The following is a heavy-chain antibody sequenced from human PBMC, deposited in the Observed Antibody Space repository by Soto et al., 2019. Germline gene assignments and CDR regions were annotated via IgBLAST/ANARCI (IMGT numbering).Heavy chain of an antibody. CDR2: IYTSRST. J-gene: IGHJ4*02. D-gene: IGHD3-3*01. V-gene: IGHV4-4*07. CDR1: GGSISSYY. Sequence: SETLSLTCTVSGGSISSYYWSWIRQPAGKGLEWIGRIYTSRSTNYNPSLKSRVTMSVDTSKNQFSLKLSSVTAADTAVYYCARENYPPPIWSGYYSTFGAIDYPGQAPLVTVSS. CDR3: ARENYPPPIWSGYYSTFGAIDY.